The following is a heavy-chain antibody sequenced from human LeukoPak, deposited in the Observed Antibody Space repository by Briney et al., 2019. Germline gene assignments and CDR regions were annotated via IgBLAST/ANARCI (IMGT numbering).Heavy chain of an antibody. CDR3: AKGPQLYSGYHPDY. Sequence: PGGSLRLSCAASGFTFSSAAMTWVRQAPGKGLEWVSTITGSDDATYYADSVKGRFTISRDFSRSTVGLQMNSLRTEDTAIYYCAKGPQLYSGYHPDYWGQGTLVTVSS. V-gene: IGHV3-23*01. D-gene: IGHD5-12*01. CDR2: ITGSDDAT. J-gene: IGHJ4*02. CDR1: GFTFSSAA.